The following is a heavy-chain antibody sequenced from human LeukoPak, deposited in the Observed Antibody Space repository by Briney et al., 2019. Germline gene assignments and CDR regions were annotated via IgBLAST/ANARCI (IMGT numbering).Heavy chain of an antibody. CDR1: GGSISSYY. D-gene: IGHD4-23*01. J-gene: IGHJ3*02. V-gene: IGHV4-4*07. Sequence: PSETLSLTCTVSGGSISSYYWSWIRQPAGKGLVWIGRIYTSGSTNYNPSLKSRVTMSVDTSKNQFSLKLSSVTAADTAVYYCARDVGATVVTPSDAFDIWGQGTMVTVSS. CDR2: IYTSGST. CDR3: ARDVGATVVTPSDAFDI.